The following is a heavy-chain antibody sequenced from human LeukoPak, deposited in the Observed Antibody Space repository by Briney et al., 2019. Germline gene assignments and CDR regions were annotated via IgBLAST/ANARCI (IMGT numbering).Heavy chain of an antibody. J-gene: IGHJ4*02. V-gene: IGHV4-39*01. CDR1: GGSISSSSYY. D-gene: IGHD3-22*01. CDR3: ARAGYDSSGYPVPFDY. CDR2: IYYSGST. Sequence: SETLSLTCTVSGGSISSSSYYWGWIRQPPGKGLEWIGSIYYSGSTYYNPSLKSRVTISVDTSKNQFSLKLSSVTAADTAVYYCARAGYDSSGYPVPFDYWGQGTLVTVSS.